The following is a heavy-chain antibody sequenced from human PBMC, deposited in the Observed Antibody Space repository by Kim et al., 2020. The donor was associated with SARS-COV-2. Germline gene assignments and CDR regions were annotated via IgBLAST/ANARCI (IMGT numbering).Heavy chain of an antibody. Sequence: GREKYYVDSVKGRFTISRDNAKNSLYLETNSLRAEDTAVYFCARGNALAYWGQGTLVTVSS. V-gene: IGHV3-7*04. CDR3: ARGNALAY. CDR2: GREK. D-gene: IGHD3-16*01. J-gene: IGHJ4*02.